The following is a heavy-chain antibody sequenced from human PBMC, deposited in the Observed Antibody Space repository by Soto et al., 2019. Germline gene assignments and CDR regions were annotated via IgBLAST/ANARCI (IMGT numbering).Heavy chain of an antibody. V-gene: IGHV2-5*02. CDR3: AHSPPTYYGSGVYNWFDP. CDR2: IYWDDDK. CDR1: GFSLSTSGVG. J-gene: IGHJ5*02. Sequence: SGPTLVKPTQTLTLTCTFSGFSLSTSGVGVGWIRQPPGKALEWLALIYWDDDKRYSPSLKSRLTITKDTSKNQVVLTMTNMDPVDTATYYCAHSPPTYYGSGVYNWFDPWGQGTLVTVSS. D-gene: IGHD3-10*01.